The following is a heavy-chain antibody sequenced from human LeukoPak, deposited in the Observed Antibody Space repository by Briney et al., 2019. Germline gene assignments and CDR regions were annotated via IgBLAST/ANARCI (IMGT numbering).Heavy chain of an antibody. CDR2: ISGSGGST. D-gene: IGHD3-22*01. J-gene: IGHJ4*02. CDR3: AKDLSHNPPYYYDSSGYGPPFDY. V-gene: IGHV3-23*01. CDR1: GFTFSSYA. Sequence: GGSLRLSCAASGFTFSSYAMSWVRQAPGKGLEWVSAISGSGGSTYYADSVKGRFTISRDNSKNTLYLQMNSLRAEDTAVYYCAKDLSHNPPYYYDSSGYGPPFDYWGQGTLVTVSS.